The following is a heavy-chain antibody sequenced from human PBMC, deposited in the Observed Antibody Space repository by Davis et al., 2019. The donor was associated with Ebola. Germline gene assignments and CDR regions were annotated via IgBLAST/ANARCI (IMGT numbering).Heavy chain of an antibody. CDR1: GFTFSSYS. Sequence: GGSLRLSCAASGFTFSSYSMNWVRQAPGKGLEWVSSISSSSSYIYYADSVKGRFTIFRDNAKNSLYLQMNSLRAEDTAVYYCATAGEEDYFDYWGQGTLVTVSS. CDR2: ISSSSSYI. CDR3: ATAGEEDYFDY. D-gene: IGHD3-10*01. J-gene: IGHJ4*02. V-gene: IGHV3-21*01.